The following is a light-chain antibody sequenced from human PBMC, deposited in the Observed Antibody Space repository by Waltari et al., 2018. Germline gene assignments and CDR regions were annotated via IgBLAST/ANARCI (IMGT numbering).Light chain of an antibody. Sequence: QSALTQPASVSGSPGQSITISCTGTSSDVGAYNYVSRYQQHPGKVPKLIIYDVSHRPSGVSFRFSGSKSDNTASLTISGLQAEDEADYYCISYTTSDTMIFGGGTKLTVL. CDR1: SSDVGAYNY. CDR3: ISYTTSDTMI. J-gene: IGLJ2*01. CDR2: DVS. V-gene: IGLV2-14*03.